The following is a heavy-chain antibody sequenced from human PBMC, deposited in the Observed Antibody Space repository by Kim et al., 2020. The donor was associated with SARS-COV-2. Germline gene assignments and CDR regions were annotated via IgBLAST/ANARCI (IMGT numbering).Heavy chain of an antibody. Sequence: GTANYAQKFQGRVTITADESTSTAYMELSSLRSEDTAVYYCQGITGDAFDIWGQGTMVTVSS. CDR3: QGITGDAFDI. CDR2: GTA. V-gene: IGHV1-69*01. J-gene: IGHJ3*02.